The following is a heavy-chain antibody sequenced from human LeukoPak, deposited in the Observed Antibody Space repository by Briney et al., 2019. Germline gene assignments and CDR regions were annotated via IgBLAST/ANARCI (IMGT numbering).Heavy chain of an antibody. Sequence: QTGGSLRLSCAASGFTFSSYSMKWVRQAPGKGLEWVSYISSSSSTIYYGDSVKGRFTISRDNAKNSLYLQMNSLRAEDTAVYYRARGLILEWLPSYYFDYWGQGTLVTASS. CDR3: ARGLILEWLPSYYFDY. CDR1: GFTFSSYS. J-gene: IGHJ4*02. D-gene: IGHD2-15*01. CDR2: ISSSSSTI. V-gene: IGHV3-48*01.